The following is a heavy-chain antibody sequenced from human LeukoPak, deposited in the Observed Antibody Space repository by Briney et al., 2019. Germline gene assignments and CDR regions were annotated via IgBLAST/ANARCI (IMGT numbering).Heavy chain of an antibody. D-gene: IGHD3-3*01. V-gene: IGHV3-30*02. Sequence: GGSLRLSCAASGFTFSSYGMHWVRQAPGKGLEWVAFIRYDGSNKYYADSVKGRFTISRDNAKNSLYLQMNSLRAEDAAVYYCARDLTIFGVAIIDYWGQGTLVTVSS. J-gene: IGHJ4*02. CDR2: IRYDGSNK. CDR1: GFTFSSYG. CDR3: ARDLTIFGVAIIDY.